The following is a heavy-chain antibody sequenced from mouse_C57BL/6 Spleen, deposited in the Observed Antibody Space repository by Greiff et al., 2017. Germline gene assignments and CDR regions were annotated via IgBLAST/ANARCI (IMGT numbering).Heavy chain of an antibody. J-gene: IGHJ2*01. D-gene: IGHD3-3*01. CDR3: ARSWGLDY. V-gene: IGHV1-7*01. Sequence: QVQLQQSGAELAKPGASVTLSCKASGYTFTSYWMHWVKQRPGQGLEWIGYINPSSGYTKYNQKIKDKATLTADKSSSTAYMQLSILTYDDSAVYYSARSWGLDYWGKGTTLTVSS. CDR1: GYTFTSYW. CDR2: INPSSGYT.